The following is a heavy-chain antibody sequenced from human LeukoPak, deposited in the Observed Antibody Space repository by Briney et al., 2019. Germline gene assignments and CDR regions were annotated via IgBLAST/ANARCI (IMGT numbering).Heavy chain of an antibody. V-gene: IGHV1-18*01. D-gene: IGHD3-3*01. CDR3: ARFGGYVPFDY. J-gene: IGHJ4*02. CDR1: GYTFTSDG. CDR2: ISAYNGNT. Sequence: ASVKVSCKXSGYTFTSDGISWVRQAPRQGLEWMGWISAYNGNTNYAQKLQGRGTLTTDTSTSTAYMELRSLRSDDTAVYYCARFGGYVPFDYWGQGTLVTVSS.